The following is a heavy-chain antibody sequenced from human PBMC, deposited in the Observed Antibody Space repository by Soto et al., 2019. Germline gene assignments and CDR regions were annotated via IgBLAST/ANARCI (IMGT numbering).Heavy chain of an antibody. CDR1: GFTFSSYG. V-gene: IGHV3-30*18. J-gene: IGHJ4*02. D-gene: IGHD6-13*01. Sequence: PGGSLRLSCAASGFTFSSYGMHWVRQAPGKGLEWVAVISYDGSNKNYADSVKGRFTISRDNSKNTLYLQMNSLRAEDTAVYYCAKYQGVAAAHLDYWGQGTLVTVSS. CDR3: AKYQGVAAAHLDY. CDR2: ISYDGSNK.